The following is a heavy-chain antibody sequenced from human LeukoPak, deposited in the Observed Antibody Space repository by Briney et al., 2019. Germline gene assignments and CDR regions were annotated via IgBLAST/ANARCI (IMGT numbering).Heavy chain of an antibody. CDR1: GFTFSSYA. CDR3: AKDRYCSGGSCYSNDAFDI. J-gene: IGHJ3*02. Sequence: PGGSLRLSCAASGFTFSSYAMSWVRQAPGKGLEWVSAISGSGGSTYYADSVKGRFTISRDNSKNTLYLQMNSLRAEDTAVHYCAKDRYCSGGSCYSNDAFDIWGQGTMVTVSS. CDR2: ISGSGGST. V-gene: IGHV3-23*01. D-gene: IGHD2-15*01.